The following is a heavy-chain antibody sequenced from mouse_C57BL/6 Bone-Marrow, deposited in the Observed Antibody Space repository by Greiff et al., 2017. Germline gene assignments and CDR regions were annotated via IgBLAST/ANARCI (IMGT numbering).Heavy chain of an antibody. Sequence: QVQLQQSGAELVKPGASVKLSCKASGYTFTSYWMHWVKQRPGQGLEWIGMIHPNSGSTNYNEKFKSKATLTVDKSSSTAYMQLSSLTSEDSAVYFCARGRGDYVPYYFGYWGQGATLTVSS. V-gene: IGHV1-64*01. CDR1: GYTFTSYW. D-gene: IGHD2-4*01. CDR2: IHPNSGST. J-gene: IGHJ2*01. CDR3: ARGRGDYVPYYFGY.